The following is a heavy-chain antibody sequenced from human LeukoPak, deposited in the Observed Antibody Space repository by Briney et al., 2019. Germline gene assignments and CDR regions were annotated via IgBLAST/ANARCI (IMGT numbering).Heavy chain of an antibody. V-gene: IGHV1-46*01. CDR2: INPSGGST. CDR3: AMARFSSGWYVY. D-gene: IGHD6-19*01. Sequence: ASVKVSCKASRSTFTGYYMHWVRQAPGQGLEWMGIINPSGGSTSYAQKFQGRVTMTRDTSTTTVYMELSSLNSEDTAVYYCAMARFSSGWYVYWGQGTLVTVSS. J-gene: IGHJ4*02. CDR1: RSTFTGYY.